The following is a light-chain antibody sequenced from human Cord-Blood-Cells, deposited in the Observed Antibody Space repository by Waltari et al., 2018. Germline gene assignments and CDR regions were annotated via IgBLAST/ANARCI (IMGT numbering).Light chain of an antibody. V-gene: IGKV1-33*01. CDR2: DAS. CDR1: QDISNY. Sequence: DIQMTQSPSSLSASVGARVTITCQASQDISNYLNWYQQKPGKAPKLLIYDASNLETGVPSRFSGSGSGTDFTFTISSLQPEDIATYYCQQDDNLPYTFGQGTKLEIK. J-gene: IGKJ2*01. CDR3: QQDDNLPYT.